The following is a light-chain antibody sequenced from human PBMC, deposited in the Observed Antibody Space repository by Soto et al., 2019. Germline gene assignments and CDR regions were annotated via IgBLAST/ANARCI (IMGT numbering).Light chain of an antibody. Sequence: QSALTQPASVSGSPGQSITISCTGTSGDIGSYTYVSWYQQYPGKAPKLLISEVTNRPSGVSNRFSGSKSGNTASLTISGLQAGDEADYYCSSHNPIGTLQIFGPGTKVTVL. CDR2: EVT. CDR1: SGDIGSYTY. J-gene: IGLJ1*01. V-gene: IGLV2-14*01. CDR3: SSHNPIGTLQI.